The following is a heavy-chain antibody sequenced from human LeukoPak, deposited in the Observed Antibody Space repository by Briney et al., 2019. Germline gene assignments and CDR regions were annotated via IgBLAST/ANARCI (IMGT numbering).Heavy chain of an antibody. CDR1: GFTFSSYG. Sequence: GGSLRLSCAASGFTFSSYGMSWVRQAPGKGLEWVSAISGSGGSTYYADSAKGRFTISRDNSKNTLYLQMNSLRAEDTAVYYCAKDLGPGGNYYYYMDVWGKGTTVTNSS. CDR3: AKDLGPGGNYYYYMDV. V-gene: IGHV3-23*01. D-gene: IGHD3-16*01. CDR2: ISGSGGST. J-gene: IGHJ6*03.